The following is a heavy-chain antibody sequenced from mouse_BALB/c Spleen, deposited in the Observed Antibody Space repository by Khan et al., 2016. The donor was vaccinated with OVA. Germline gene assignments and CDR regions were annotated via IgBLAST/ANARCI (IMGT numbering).Heavy chain of an antibody. CDR3: ARHPCFSYGVNY. Sequence: QIQLVQSGPELKKPGETVKISCKASGYTFTNYGMNWVKQAPGKGLKWMGWINTYTGETTYTDDFKGRSAFSLETSASTAYLQINNLKDEDTARYFCARHPCFSYGVNYWGQGTSVTVSS. V-gene: IGHV9-3-1*01. CDR1: GYTFTNYG. J-gene: IGHJ4*01. CDR2: INTYTGET.